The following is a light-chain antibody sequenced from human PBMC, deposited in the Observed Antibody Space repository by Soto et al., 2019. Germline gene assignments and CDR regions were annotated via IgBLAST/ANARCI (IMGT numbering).Light chain of an antibody. Sequence: DIQLTQSPSTLSASVGDRVTITCRASQSINSWLAWYQQRPGKAPKLLIYNASSLQSGVPSRFSGSGSGTEVTLTISRLQPDDFATYYCQQYNSYPHTFGQGTKLEIK. V-gene: IGKV1-5*03. CDR1: QSINSW. CDR3: QQYNSYPHT. CDR2: NAS. J-gene: IGKJ2*01.